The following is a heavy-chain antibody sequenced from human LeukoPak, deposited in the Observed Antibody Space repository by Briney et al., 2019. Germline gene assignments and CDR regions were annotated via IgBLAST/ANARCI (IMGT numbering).Heavy chain of an antibody. CDR1: GFTFSTYY. V-gene: IGHV3-7*05. Sequence: QAGGSLRLSCAGSGFTFSTYYMAWVRQAPGKGLEWVANIKQDGSEKFYVDSVKGRFTISRDNGGNSLYLQMNSLRAEDTAVYYCAGGSGWLIDSWGRGTLVTVSS. D-gene: IGHD6-19*01. CDR3: AGGSGWLIDS. J-gene: IGHJ4*02. CDR2: IKQDGSEK.